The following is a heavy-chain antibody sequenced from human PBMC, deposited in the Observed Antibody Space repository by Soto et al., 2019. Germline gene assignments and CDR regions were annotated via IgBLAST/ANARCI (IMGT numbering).Heavy chain of an antibody. J-gene: IGHJ5*02. D-gene: IGHD3-22*01. CDR3: ARGVEDYDSTYCFDP. CDR1: GYTFTGYY. Sequence: VSCKASGYTFTGYYMHWVRQAPGQGLEWMGWINPNSGGTNYAQKFQGWVTMTRDTSISTAYMELSRLRSDDTAVYYCARGVEDYDSTYCFDPWGQGTLVTVSS. CDR2: INPNSGGT. V-gene: IGHV1-2*04.